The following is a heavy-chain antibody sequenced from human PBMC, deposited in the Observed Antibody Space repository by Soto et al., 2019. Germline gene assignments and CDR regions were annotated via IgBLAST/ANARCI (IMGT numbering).Heavy chain of an antibody. Sequence: EVHLLESGGGLVQPGGSMRLSCEASGFTFSSFAMTWVRQAPGRGLEWISGISGSGGTTYAADSVKGRFTISRDNAKNTLYLQMTNLRAKDSAVYYCAKDLVLLRSWGQGTQVTVSS. J-gene: IGHJ5*02. CDR2: ISGSGGTT. CDR3: AKDLVLLRS. CDR1: GFTFSSFA. V-gene: IGHV3-23*01. D-gene: IGHD1-26*01.